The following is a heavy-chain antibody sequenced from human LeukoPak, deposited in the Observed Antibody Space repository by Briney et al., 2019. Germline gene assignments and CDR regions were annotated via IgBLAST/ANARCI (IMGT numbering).Heavy chain of an antibody. CDR1: GYTLTGYY. V-gene: IGHV1-2*02. D-gene: IGHD2-2*01. Sequence: ASVKVSCKASGYTLTGYYMHWVRQAPGQGLEWMGWINPNSGDTNYAQKFQGRVTMTRDTSISTAYMELSRLRSDDTAVYYCARSPPAAKYYFDYWGQGTLVTVSS. J-gene: IGHJ4*02. CDR3: ARSPPAAKYYFDY. CDR2: INPNSGDT.